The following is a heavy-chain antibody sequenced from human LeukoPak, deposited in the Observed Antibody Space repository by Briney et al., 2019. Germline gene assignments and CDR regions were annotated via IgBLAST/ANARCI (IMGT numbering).Heavy chain of an antibody. V-gene: IGHV1-8*02. CDR1: GGTFRSYA. CDR3: ARVPIWFGEFV. Sequence: ASVKVSCKASGGTFRSYAINWVRQATGQGLEWMGWMNPNSGNTGYAQKFQGRVTMTRNTSISTAYMELSSLRSVDTAVYYCARVPIWFGEFVWGQGTLVTVSS. D-gene: IGHD3-10*01. CDR2: MNPNSGNT. J-gene: IGHJ4*02.